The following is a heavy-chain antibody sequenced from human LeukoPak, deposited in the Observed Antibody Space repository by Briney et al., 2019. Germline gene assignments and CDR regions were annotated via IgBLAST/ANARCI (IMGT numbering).Heavy chain of an antibody. D-gene: IGHD1-7*01. J-gene: IGHJ4*02. Sequence: ASVSVSCKASGYTFISYYIHWVRQARGQGPEWMGLINPNGGGTIYAQKFQGRFGMTSDTSTATFYMGLSSLTSDDTAIYYCARRAGTTGAIDYWGQGTLVTVSS. CDR2: INPNGGGT. CDR1: GYTFISYY. CDR3: ARRAGTTGAIDY. V-gene: IGHV1-46*01.